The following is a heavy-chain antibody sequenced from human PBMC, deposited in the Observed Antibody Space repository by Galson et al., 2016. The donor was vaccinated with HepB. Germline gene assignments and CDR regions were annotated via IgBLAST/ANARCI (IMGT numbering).Heavy chain of an antibody. Sequence: SVKVSCKASGYTFTSYYIHWMRQAPGQGLEWMGIINPSGGSTSYAQKFQGRIAMTRDTSTSTVYMELSSLRSEDSAVYYCAREGSVTSFFDSWGQGAVVTVSS. CDR2: INPSGGST. J-gene: IGHJ4*02. CDR1: GYTFTSYY. V-gene: IGHV1-46*01. D-gene: IGHD2-2*01. CDR3: AREGSVTSFFDS.